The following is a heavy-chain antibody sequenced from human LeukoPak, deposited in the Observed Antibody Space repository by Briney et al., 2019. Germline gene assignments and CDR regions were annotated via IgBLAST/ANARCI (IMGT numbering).Heavy chain of an antibody. D-gene: IGHD1-7*01. Sequence: GGSLRLSCAASGFTFSSYSMNWVRQAPGKGLEWVSSISSSSSYIYYADSVKGRFTISRDNAKNSLHLQMNSLRAEDTAVYYCARAWYNWNYEGYYYYMDVWGKGTTVTVSS. CDR3: ARAWYNWNYEGYYYYMDV. J-gene: IGHJ6*03. CDR2: ISSSSSYI. V-gene: IGHV3-21*01. CDR1: GFTFSSYS.